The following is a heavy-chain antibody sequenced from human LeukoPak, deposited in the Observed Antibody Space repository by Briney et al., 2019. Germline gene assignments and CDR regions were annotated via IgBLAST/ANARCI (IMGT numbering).Heavy chain of an antibody. CDR2: IYYSGST. D-gene: IGHD3-22*01. V-gene: IGHV4-39*01. J-gene: IGHJ4*02. CDR1: GGSISSSSYY. Sequence: SETLSITGTVSGGSISSSSYYWGWIRQPPGKGLEWIGSIYYSGSTYYNPSLKSRVTISVDTSKNQFSLKLSSVTAADTAVYYCARYLATTMILDYWGQGTLVTVSS. CDR3: ARYLATTMILDY.